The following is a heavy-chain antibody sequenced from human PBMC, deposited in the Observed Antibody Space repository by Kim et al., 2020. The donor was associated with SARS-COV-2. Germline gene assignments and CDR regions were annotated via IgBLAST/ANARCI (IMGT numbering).Heavy chain of an antibody. CDR3: ARAGIAAAGPLDY. V-gene: IGHV3-11*05. Sequence: YADSVKGRFNISRDNAKNSLYLQMNSLRAEDTAVYYCARAGIAAAGPLDYWGQGTLVTVSS. D-gene: IGHD6-13*01. J-gene: IGHJ4*02.